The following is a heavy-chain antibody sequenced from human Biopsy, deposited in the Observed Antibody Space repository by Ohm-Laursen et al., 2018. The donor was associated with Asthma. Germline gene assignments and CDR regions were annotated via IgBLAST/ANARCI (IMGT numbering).Heavy chain of an antibody. J-gene: IGHJ4*02. Sequence: SLRLSCAASGLTVSNYGMHWVRQAPGKGLEWVAVISFDGSNKNYTDSVKGRFTISRDNSRNTLHLQMNSLRAEDTAVYYCAKDVFPGWELRRGPDYWGQGTLVTVSS. V-gene: IGHV3-30*18. D-gene: IGHD1-26*01. CDR1: GLTVSNYG. CDR2: ISFDGSNK. CDR3: AKDVFPGWELRRGPDY.